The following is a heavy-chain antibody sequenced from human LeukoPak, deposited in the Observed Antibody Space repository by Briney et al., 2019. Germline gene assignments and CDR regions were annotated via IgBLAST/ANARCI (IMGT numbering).Heavy chain of an antibody. CDR2: IYYSGST. CDR1: GGSISSYY. Sequence: SETLSLTCTVSGGSISSYYWSWIRQPPGKGLEWIGYIYYSGSTNYNPSLKSRVTISVDTSKNQFSLKLSSVTAADTAVYYCARHPYYYGSGSSVIDIWGQGTMVTVSS. V-gene: IGHV4-59*08. D-gene: IGHD3-10*01. CDR3: ARHPYYYGSGSSVIDI. J-gene: IGHJ3*02.